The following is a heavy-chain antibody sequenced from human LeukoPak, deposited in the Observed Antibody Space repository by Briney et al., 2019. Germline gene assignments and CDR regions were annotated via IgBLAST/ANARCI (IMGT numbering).Heavy chain of an antibody. CDR2: INPDGSDK. Sequence: GGSLRLSCAASGFTFSDYWVIWVRQVPGKGLEWVAKINPDGSDKSCVDSVKGRFTISRDNAKNSLYLQMNSLRAEDTAVYYCARDPRWNFDYWGQGTLVTVSS. CDR1: GFTFSDYW. D-gene: IGHD3-16*02. J-gene: IGHJ4*02. CDR3: ARDPRWNFDY. V-gene: IGHV3-7*04.